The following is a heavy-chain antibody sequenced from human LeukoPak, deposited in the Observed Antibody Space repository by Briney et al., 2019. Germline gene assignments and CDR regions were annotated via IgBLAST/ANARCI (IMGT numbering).Heavy chain of an antibody. D-gene: IGHD1-1*01. J-gene: IGHJ4*02. V-gene: IGHV3-30*04. CDR3: ARDGQLYY. Sequence: GGSLRLSCAASGFTLSSYAMHWVRQAPGKGLEWMAVLSYEGSHTYYADSVKGRFTVSRDNSKNTLYLEMNSLRPEDTALYYCARDGQLYYWGQGTLVTVSS. CDR2: LSYEGSHT. CDR1: GFTLSSYA.